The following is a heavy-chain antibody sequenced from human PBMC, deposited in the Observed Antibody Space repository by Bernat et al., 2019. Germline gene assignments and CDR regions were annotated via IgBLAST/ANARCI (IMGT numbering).Heavy chain of an antibody. Sequence: EVQLVESGGGLVQPGGSLRLSCAASGFTVSSNYMSWVRQAPGKGLEWVSVIYSGGSTYYADSVKGRVTISRDNSKNTLYLQMNSLRAEDTAVYYCARAPAIFGVVAYYFDYWGQGTLVTVSS. CDR3: ARAPAIFGVVAYYFDY. J-gene: IGHJ4*02. CDR1: GFTVSSNY. V-gene: IGHV3-66*01. CDR2: IYSGGST. D-gene: IGHD3-3*01.